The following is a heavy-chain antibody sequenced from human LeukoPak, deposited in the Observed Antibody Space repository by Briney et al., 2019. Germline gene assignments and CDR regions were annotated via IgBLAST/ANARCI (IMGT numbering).Heavy chain of an antibody. D-gene: IGHD5-18*01. V-gene: IGHV4-59*08. CDR3: ARGTVDTAIDT. Sequence: SETLSLTCTVSGGFISSFYCSWIRQPPGKGLEWIGYVYYGGTTNYNPSLKSRVTISSDTSKNQFSLRLSSVTAADTAVYYCARGTVDTAIDTWGQGALVTVSS. CDR2: VYYGGTT. CDR1: GGFISSFY. J-gene: IGHJ4*02.